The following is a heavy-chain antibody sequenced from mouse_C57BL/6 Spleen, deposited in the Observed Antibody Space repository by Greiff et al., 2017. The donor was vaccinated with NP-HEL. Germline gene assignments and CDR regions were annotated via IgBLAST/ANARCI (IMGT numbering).Heavy chain of an antibody. J-gene: IGHJ2*01. V-gene: IGHV1-42*01. CDR2: INPSTGGT. CDR1: GYSFTGYY. Sequence: EVQLQQSGPELVKPGASVKIPCKASGYSFTGYYMNWVKQSPEKSLEWIGEINPSTGGTTYNQKFKAKATLTVDKSSSTAYMQLKSLTSEDSAVYYCARGGSKDYFDYWGQGTTLTVSS. CDR3: ARGGSKDYFDY.